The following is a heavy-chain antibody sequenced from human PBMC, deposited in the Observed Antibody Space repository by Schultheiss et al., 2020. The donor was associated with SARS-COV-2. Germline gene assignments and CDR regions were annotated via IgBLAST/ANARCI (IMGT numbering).Heavy chain of an antibody. CDR2: ISGSGGST. J-gene: IGHJ6*02. V-gene: IGHV3-9*01. D-gene: IGHD2-15*01. CDR3: ASTGYCSGGSCSPIFYYYYYGMYV. CDR1: GFTFDDYA. Sequence: GGSLRLSCAASGFTFDDYAMHWVRQAPGKGLEWVSGISGSGGSTYYADSVKGRFTISRDNAKNSLYLQMNSLRAEDTAVYYCASTGYCSGGSCSPIFYYYYYGMYVWGQGTTVTVSS.